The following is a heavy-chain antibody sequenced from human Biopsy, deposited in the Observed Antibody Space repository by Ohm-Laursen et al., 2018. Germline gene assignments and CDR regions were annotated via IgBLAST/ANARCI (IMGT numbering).Heavy chain of an antibody. CDR1: GGSFTGHY. CDR3: ARGSNEYGGLYFPH. Sequence: SETLSLTCTVSGGSFTGHYWSWIRQPPGKRKAKLGHISYTGYTSYKSSLKSRVTISLDTSRKHFSLRLTSLAAADTAVYYCARGSNEYGGLYFPHWGQGTPVTVSS. V-gene: IGHV4-59*11. J-gene: IGHJ1*01. D-gene: IGHD4-23*01. CDR2: ISYTGYT.